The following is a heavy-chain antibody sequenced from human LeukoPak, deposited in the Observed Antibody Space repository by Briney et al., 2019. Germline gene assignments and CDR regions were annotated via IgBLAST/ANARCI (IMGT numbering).Heavy chain of an antibody. Sequence: GGSLRLSCAASGFTFSGSWMSWVRQAPGKGLEWVASIKRDESAIFYLASVKGRFTISRDNARNLLFLQMNTLRAEDTAVYYCAKLLGDATTYDYWGQGALVIVSS. CDR1: GFTFSGSW. J-gene: IGHJ4*02. D-gene: IGHD1-1*01. CDR2: IKRDESAI. CDR3: AKLLGDATTYDY. V-gene: IGHV3-7*01.